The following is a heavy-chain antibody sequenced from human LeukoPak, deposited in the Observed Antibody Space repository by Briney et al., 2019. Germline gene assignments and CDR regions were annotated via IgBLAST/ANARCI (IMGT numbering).Heavy chain of an antibody. V-gene: IGHV5-51*01. D-gene: IGHD6-6*01. CDR1: GYSFTSYW. J-gene: IGHJ4*02. Sequence: GESLKISCKGSGYSFTSYWISWVRQMPGKGLEWMGIIYPGDSDTRYSPSFQGQVTISADKSISTAYLQWSSLKASDTAMYYCARQAARPGPEVDYWGQGTLVTVSS. CDR2: IYPGDSDT. CDR3: ARQAARPGPEVDY.